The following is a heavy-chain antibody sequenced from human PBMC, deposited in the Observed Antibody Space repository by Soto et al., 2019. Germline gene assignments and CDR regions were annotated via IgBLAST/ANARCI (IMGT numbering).Heavy chain of an antibody. D-gene: IGHD1-7*01. V-gene: IGHV3-30-3*01. J-gene: IGHJ4*02. Sequence: GSLRLSCAASGFTFSSYAMHWVRQAPGKGLEWVAVISYDGSNKYYADSVKGRFTISRDNSKNTLYLQMNSLRAEDTAVYYCARELVTGTYYFDYWGQGTLVTVSS. CDR2: ISYDGSNK. CDR1: GFTFSSYA. CDR3: ARELVTGTYYFDY.